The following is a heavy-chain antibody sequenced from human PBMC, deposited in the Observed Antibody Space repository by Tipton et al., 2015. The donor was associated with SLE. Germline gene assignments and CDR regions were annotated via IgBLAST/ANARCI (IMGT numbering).Heavy chain of an antibody. CDR1: GLLFRTYW. J-gene: IGHJ5*02. Sequence: SLRLSCADSGLLFRTYWMSWVRLAPGKGLEWVANINPDASEKYYADSVKGRFTISRDIAKNSLYLQMNSLRAEDTAVYYCAYHARWFGPWGQGTLVTVSS. V-gene: IGHV3-7*01. CDR3: AYHARWFGP. D-gene: IGHD2-2*01. CDR2: INPDASEK.